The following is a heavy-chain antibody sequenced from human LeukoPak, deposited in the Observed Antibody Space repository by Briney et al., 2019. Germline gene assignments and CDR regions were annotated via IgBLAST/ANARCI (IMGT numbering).Heavy chain of an antibody. V-gene: IGHV3-53*01. J-gene: IGHJ1*01. CDR3: ARDQAPPSVAGWSYFQH. Sequence: TGGSLRLSCAASGFTVSSNYMSWVRQAPGKGLEWVSVIYTGGSTYYADSVKGRFTISRDNSKNTLYLQTNSLRAEDTAVYYCARDQAPPSVAGWSYFQHWGQGTLVTVSS. CDR1: GFTVSSNY. CDR2: IYTGGST. D-gene: IGHD6-19*01.